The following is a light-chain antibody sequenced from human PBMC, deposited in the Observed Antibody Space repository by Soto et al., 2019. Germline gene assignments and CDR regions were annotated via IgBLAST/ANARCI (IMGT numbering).Light chain of an antibody. Sequence: DIQMTQSPSTLSASVGDRVTITCRASQSISNWLAWYQQKPGKAPKLLIYKASSLESGIPSRFSGGGSGTEFNLTIRNLQPDDFATYYCQQYTSYPLTFGGGTKVEIK. J-gene: IGKJ4*01. V-gene: IGKV1-5*03. CDR1: QSISNW. CDR2: KAS. CDR3: QQYTSYPLT.